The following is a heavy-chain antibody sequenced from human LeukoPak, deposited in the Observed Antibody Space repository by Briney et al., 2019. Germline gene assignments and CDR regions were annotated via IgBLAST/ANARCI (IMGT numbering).Heavy chain of an antibody. CDR1: GFSFRTYG. CDR3: AKRAYSSTWASSFYYFEY. CDR2: ISSDGRRT. Sequence: GRSLRPSCAASGFSFRTYGMHWVRQAPGKWLEWVAVISSDGRRTYYADSVKGQFTISRDNSENTLYLQMNNLRVEDTAVYFCAKRAYSSTWASSFYYFEYWGQGTLVTVSS. V-gene: IGHV3-30*18. J-gene: IGHJ4*02. D-gene: IGHD6-13*01.